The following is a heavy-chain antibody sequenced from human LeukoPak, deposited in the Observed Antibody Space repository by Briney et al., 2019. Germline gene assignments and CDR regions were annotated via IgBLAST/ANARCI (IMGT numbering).Heavy chain of an antibody. CDR2: ISYDGSNK. D-gene: IGHD4-17*01. J-gene: IGHJ4*02. CDR3: AKYAPPTTALTRFFDD. CDR1: GFTFSSYA. V-gene: IGHV3-30*18. Sequence: GGSLRLSCAASGFTFSSYAMHWVRQAPGKGLEWVAVISYDGSNKYYADSVKGRFSISRDSSKNTLYLQMNSLRVEDTAVCYCAKYAPPTTALTRFFDDWGQGTLVTVSS.